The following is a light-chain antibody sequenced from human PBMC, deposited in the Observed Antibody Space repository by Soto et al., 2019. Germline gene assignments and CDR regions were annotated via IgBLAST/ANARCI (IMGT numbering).Light chain of an antibody. CDR1: SSDVGGHDY. Sequence: QSALTQPASVSGSPGQSITISCTGTSSDVGGHDYVSWYQQHPGKAPKLIIYDVNNRPSGVSSRFSGSKSANTASLTISGLQAEDEADYYCSSHTFTSTYVFGAGTKLTVL. CDR3: SSHTFTSTYV. J-gene: IGLJ1*01. V-gene: IGLV2-14*03. CDR2: DVN.